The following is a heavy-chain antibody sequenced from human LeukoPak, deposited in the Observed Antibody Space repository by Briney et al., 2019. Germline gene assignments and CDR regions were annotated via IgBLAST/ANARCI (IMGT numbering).Heavy chain of an antibody. CDR2: TSSDGNNQ. D-gene: IGHD5-18*01. CDR3: ARAMDTAMGPYFDY. J-gene: IGHJ4*02. CDR1: GFPSSGYS. V-gene: IGHV3-30*04. Sequence: GGSLRLSCAASGFPSSGYSMHWVRQAPGKGLNWVAFTSSDGNNQYYADSVKGRFIISRGNSKNTLYLQVNSLRPEDTAVYYCARAMDTAMGPYFDYWGQGTLVTVSS.